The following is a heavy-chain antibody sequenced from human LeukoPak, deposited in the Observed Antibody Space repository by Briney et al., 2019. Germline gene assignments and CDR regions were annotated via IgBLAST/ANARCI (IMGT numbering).Heavy chain of an antibody. Sequence: GGSVRLSCAASRFTFSTYTMNWVRQAPGKGLEWVSSISSSSSYIYYADPVKGRFTISRDDAKNSLYLQMNTLRAEDTAVYYCARDRTTVTTFDYWGQGTLVTVSS. J-gene: IGHJ4*02. CDR2: ISSSSSYI. D-gene: IGHD4-17*01. CDR1: RFTFSTYT. V-gene: IGHV3-21*01. CDR3: ARDRTTVTTFDY.